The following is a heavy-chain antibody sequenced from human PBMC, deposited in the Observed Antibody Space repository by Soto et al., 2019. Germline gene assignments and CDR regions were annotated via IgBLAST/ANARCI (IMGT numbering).Heavy chain of an antibody. CDR2: IIPIFGTA. Sequence: ASVKVSCKASGGTFSSYAISWVRQAPGQGLEWMGGIIPIFGTANYAQKFQGRVTITADESTSTAYMELSSLRSEDTAVYYCARDPGASGGTRSEYFPHWGQGTLVTVSS. CDR3: ARDPGASGGTRSEYFPH. J-gene: IGHJ1*01. D-gene: IGHD1-26*01. CDR1: GGTFSSYA. V-gene: IGHV1-69*13.